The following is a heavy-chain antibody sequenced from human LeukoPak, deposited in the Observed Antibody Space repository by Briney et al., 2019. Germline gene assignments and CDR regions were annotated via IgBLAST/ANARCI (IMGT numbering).Heavy chain of an antibody. CDR1: GYSFTSYW. Sequence: GESLQISCKGSGYSFTSYWIGWVRQLPGKGLEWMGIIYPGDSDTRYSPSFQGQVTISADKSISTAYLQWSSLKASDTAMYYCASRTDDYGDPYYFDYWGQGTLVTVSS. D-gene: IGHD4-17*01. CDR3: ASRTDDYGDPYYFDY. J-gene: IGHJ4*02. V-gene: IGHV5-51*01. CDR2: IYPGDSDT.